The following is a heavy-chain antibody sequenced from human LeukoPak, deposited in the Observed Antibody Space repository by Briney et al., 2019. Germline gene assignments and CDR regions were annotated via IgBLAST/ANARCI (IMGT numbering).Heavy chain of an antibody. CDR1: GFTFSDCY. J-gene: IGHJ6*03. D-gene: IGHD5-18*01. V-gene: IGHV3-11*01. CDR2: ISSSGSTI. Sequence: GGSLRLSCAASGFTFSDCYMSRIRQAPGKGLEWVSYISSSGSTIYYADSVKGRFTTSRDNAKNSLYLQMNSLRAEDTAIYYCARSSWIQLPYYQYYYMDVWGRGTTVTVSS. CDR3: ARSSWIQLPYYQYYYMDV.